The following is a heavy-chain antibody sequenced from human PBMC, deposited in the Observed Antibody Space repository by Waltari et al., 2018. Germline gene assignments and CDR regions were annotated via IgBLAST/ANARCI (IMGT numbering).Heavy chain of an antibody. CDR3: ARAPLQIDTAMVGGAFDI. CDR2: IYHSGTT. Sequence: QVQLQESGPGLVKPSQTLSLTCTVSGGSISSGGYYWSWTRQLPGKGLEFIGYIYHSGTTYYNPSLKSRVAISVDRSNNQFSLKLSSVTAADTAVYYCARAPLQIDTAMVGGAFDIWGQGTMVTVSS. J-gene: IGHJ3*02. V-gene: IGHV4-30-2*01. D-gene: IGHD5-18*01. CDR1: GGSISSGGYY.